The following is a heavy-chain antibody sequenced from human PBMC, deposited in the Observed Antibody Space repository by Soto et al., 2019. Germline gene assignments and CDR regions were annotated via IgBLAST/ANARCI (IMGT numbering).Heavy chain of an antibody. V-gene: IGHV4-34*01. D-gene: IGHD3-22*01. CDR3: AGGHSTMIGGY. CDR2: INHSGRI. Sequence: QVQLQQWGAGLLKPSETLSLTCAVYGGSFSGYYWPWLRQPPGKGLEWIGQINHSGRIKYNPSLKSRVTMSVDTSKNQCSLKWSSVTAADTAVYYCAGGHSTMIGGYWGQGTLVTVSS. CDR1: GGSFSGYY. J-gene: IGHJ4*02.